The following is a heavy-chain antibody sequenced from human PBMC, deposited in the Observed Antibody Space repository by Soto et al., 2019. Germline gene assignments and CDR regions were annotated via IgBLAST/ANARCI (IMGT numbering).Heavy chain of an antibody. Sequence: PWGSLRLSCAASGFNFSISSMNWVLQAPWKGLEWVASISTSSNLIYYEDSVKGRFTVSRDNTKNSMYLQMISLRAEDTAIYYCARGMKTAVFYGMDVWGHGTTVTVSS. J-gene: IGHJ6*02. D-gene: IGHD2-2*01. CDR1: GFNFSISS. V-gene: IGHV3-21*01. CDR2: ISTSSNLI. CDR3: ARGMKTAVFYGMDV.